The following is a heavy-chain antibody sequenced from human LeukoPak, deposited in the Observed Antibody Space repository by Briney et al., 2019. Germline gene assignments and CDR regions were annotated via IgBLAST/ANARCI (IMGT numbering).Heavy chain of an antibody. CDR1: GGSISSYY. CDR2: IYYSGST. CDR3: ARGPFCSSTSCYPTGGMDV. Sequence: SETLSLTCTVSGGSISSYYWSWIRQPPGKGLEWIGYIYYSGSTNYNPSLKSRVTISVDTSKNQFSLKLSSVTAADTAVYYCARGPFCSSTSCYPTGGMDVWGQGTTVTVSS. D-gene: IGHD2-2*01. V-gene: IGHV4-59*01. J-gene: IGHJ6*02.